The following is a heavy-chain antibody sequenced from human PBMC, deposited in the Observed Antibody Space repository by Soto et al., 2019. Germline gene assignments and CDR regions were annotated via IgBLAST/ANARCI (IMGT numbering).Heavy chain of an antibody. Sequence: PSETLSFTCTVSGGSISSGGYYWSWIRQHPGKGLEWIGYIYYSGSTYYNPSLKSRVTISVDTSKNQFSLKLSSVTAADTAVYYCARSTAAAGRILYWGQGTLVTVSS. CDR1: GGSISSGGYY. D-gene: IGHD6-13*01. CDR3: ARSTAAAGRILY. J-gene: IGHJ4*02. CDR2: IYYSGST. V-gene: IGHV4-31*03.